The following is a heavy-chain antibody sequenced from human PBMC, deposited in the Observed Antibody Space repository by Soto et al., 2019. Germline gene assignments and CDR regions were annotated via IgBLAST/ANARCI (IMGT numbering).Heavy chain of an antibody. D-gene: IGHD2-8*01. V-gene: IGHV5-51*01. CDR1: GYSFTDYW. CDR3: ARGYCTNGVCYSSSWEYYFDY. J-gene: IGHJ4*02. CDR2: IYPGDSNI. Sequence: GESLKISCKGFGYSFTDYWIGWVRQMPGKGLEWMGIIYPGDSNIRYRLSFQGQVTISADKSITTAFLQWRSLKASDTAMYYCARGYCTNGVCYSSSWEYYFDYWGQGTLVTVSS.